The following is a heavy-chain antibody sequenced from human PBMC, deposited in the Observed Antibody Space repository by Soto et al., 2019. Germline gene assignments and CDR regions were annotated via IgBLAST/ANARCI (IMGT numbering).Heavy chain of an antibody. Sequence: APVKVSSKASGYTLASYGISWVRQAPGQGLEWMGWISAYNGNTNYAQKLQGRVTMTSDTSTSTVYMELSRLTSEDTAVYYCARNPGGMAVWGQGTTVTSP. V-gene: IGHV1-18*01. CDR1: GYTLASYG. CDR2: ISAYNGNT. J-gene: IGHJ6*02. CDR3: ARNPGGMAV.